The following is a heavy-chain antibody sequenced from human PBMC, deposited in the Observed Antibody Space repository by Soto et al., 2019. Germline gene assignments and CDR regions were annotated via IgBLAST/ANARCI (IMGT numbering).Heavy chain of an antibody. CDR1: GYSFTSYW. D-gene: IGHD3-10*01. CDR3: ARPDYYGSGSYYDRIYYYGMDV. CDR2: IDPSDSYT. V-gene: IGHV5-10-1*01. Sequence: EFLKISFKGSGYSFTSYWISWVRQIPGKGLEWMGRIDPSDSYTNYSPSFQGHVTISADKSISTAYLQWSSLKASDTAMYYCARPDYYGSGSYYDRIYYYGMDVWGQGTTVTVSS. J-gene: IGHJ6*02.